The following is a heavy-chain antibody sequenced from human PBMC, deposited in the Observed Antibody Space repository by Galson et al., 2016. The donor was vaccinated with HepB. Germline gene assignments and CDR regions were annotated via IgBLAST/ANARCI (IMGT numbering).Heavy chain of an antibody. V-gene: IGHV3-23*01. D-gene: IGHD3-22*01. Sequence: SLRLSCAGSGFTFSSYAMSWVRQAPGKGLEWVSVISGSGGDTYYADSVKGRFTISRDNSKNTLFLQMNSLRAEDTAVYYCAQVPGIYYYDSSGYGVSWGQGTLVTVSS. CDR3: AQVPGIYYYDSSGYGVS. CDR1: GFTFSSYA. CDR2: ISGSGGDT. J-gene: IGHJ5*02.